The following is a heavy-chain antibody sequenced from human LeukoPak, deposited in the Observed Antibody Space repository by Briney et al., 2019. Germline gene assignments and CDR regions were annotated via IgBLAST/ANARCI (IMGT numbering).Heavy chain of an antibody. J-gene: IGHJ4*02. CDR2: IKHSGST. Sequence: PSETLSLTCAVYGWAFSGYYWSWIRQPPGKGLEWIGEIKHSGSTNYNPSLRSRVAISVDTSKNQYSLKLSSVTAADTAVYYCAIVRVFDYWGQGTLVTVSS. V-gene: IGHV4-34*01. CDR1: GWAFSGYY. CDR3: AIVRVFDY.